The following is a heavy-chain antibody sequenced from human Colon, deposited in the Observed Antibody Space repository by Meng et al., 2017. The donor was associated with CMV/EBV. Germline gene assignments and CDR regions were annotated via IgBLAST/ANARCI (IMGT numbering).Heavy chain of an antibody. CDR3: TRDRGSDSNYGYFDY. D-gene: IGHD4-11*01. CDR2: ISISNSYI. Sequence: GESLKISCAASGFNLNTYSMNWLRQAPGRGLEWVASISISNSYIYYADSVKGRFSISRDNAKNSLYLQMNSLRAEDTALYHCTRDRGSDSNYGYFDYWGQGTLVTVSS. J-gene: IGHJ4*02. V-gene: IGHV3-21*04. CDR1: GFNLNTYS.